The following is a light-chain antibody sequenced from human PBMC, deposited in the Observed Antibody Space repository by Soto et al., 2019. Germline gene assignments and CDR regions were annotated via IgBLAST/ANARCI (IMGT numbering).Light chain of an antibody. CDR3: QQYNYWPIT. CDR2: DAS. V-gene: IGKV3-15*01. J-gene: IGKJ5*01. CDR1: QSVRSN. Sequence: EIVMTQSPATLAVSPGERATLSCRASQSVRSNLAWYQQKPGQAPRLLIHDASSRATGIPARFSGSGSETDFTLTVSSLRSEDSAVYYCQQYNYWPITFGQGTRLEIK.